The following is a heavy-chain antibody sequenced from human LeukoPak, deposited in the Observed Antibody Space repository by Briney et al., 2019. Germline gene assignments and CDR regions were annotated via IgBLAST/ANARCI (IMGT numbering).Heavy chain of an antibody. V-gene: IGHV4-34*01. J-gene: IGHJ6*02. CDR3: ASAHGYSYGYAGLGGDRNLYYYYYGMDV. Sequence: SETLSLTCAVYGGSFSGYYWSWIRQPPGKGLEWIGEINHSGSTNYNPSLKSRVTISVDTSKNQFSLKLSSVTAADTAVYYCASAHGYSYGYAGLGGDRNLYYYYYGMDVWGQGTTVTVSS. CDR1: GGSFSGYY. D-gene: IGHD5-18*01. CDR2: INHSGST.